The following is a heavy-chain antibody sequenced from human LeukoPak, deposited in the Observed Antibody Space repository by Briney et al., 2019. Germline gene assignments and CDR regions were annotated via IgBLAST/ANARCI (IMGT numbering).Heavy chain of an antibody. J-gene: IGHJ4*02. D-gene: IGHD3-10*01. V-gene: IGHV4-34*01. CDR2: INHSGST. CDR3: ARVRRPSITMVRGVIDY. Sequence: SETLSLTCAVYGGSFSGYYWSWIRQPPGKGLEWIGEINHSGSTNYNPSLKSRVTISVDTSKNQFPLKLSSVTAADTAVYYCARVRRPSITMVRGVIDYWGQGILVTVSS. CDR1: GGSFSGYY.